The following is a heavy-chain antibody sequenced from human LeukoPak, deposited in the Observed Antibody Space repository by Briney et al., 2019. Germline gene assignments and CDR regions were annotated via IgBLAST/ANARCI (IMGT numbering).Heavy chain of an antibody. V-gene: IGHV1-2*02. CDR3: ARSWGVVVAATNNWFDP. CDR1: GYTFTGYY. Sequence: PGASVKVSCKASGYTFTGYYMHWVRRAPGQGLEWMGWINPNSGGTNYAQKFQGRVTMTRDTSISTAYMELSRLRSDDTAVYYCARSWGVVVAATNNWFDPWGQGTLVTVSS. D-gene: IGHD2-15*01. CDR2: INPNSGGT. J-gene: IGHJ5*02.